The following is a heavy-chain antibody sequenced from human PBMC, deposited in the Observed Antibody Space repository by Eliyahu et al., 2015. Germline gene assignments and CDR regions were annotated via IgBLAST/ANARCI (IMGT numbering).Heavy chain of an antibody. V-gene: IGHV1-69*01. CDR3: ARDNWVVVPAAGLRPGGPYGMDV. CDR2: IIPIFGTA. CDR1: GGTFXXXA. J-gene: IGHJ6*02. D-gene: IGHD2-2*01. Sequence: QVQLVQSGAEVKKPGSSVKVXCKASGGTFXXXAXSWVXQAPGQGLEWMGGIIPIFGTANYAQKFQGRVTITADESTSTAYMELSSLRSEDTAVYYCARDNWVVVPAAGLRPGGPYGMDVWGQGTTVTVSS.